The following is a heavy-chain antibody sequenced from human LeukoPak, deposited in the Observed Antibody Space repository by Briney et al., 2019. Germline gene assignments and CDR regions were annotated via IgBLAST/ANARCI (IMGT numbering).Heavy chain of an antibody. CDR2: IHTSGST. J-gene: IGHJ4*02. V-gene: IGHV4-4*07. CDR1: GGSTSNYF. CDR3: ARVHGGFDY. Sequence: SETLSLTCTVSGGSTSNYFCTWLRQSAGKGLEWIGRIHTSGSTNYNPSLKSRVSMSVDTSKNQFSLKLSSVTAADTAVYYCARVHGGFDYWGQGTLVTVSS.